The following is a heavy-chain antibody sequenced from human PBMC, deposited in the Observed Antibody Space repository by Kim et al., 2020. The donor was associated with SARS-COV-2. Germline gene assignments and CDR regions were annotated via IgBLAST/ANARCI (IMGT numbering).Heavy chain of an antibody. D-gene: IGHD6-13*01. J-gene: IGHJ4*02. CDR2: INTNTGNP. CDR3: ARDFGGGIAAADDY. CDR1: GYTFTSYA. Sequence: ASVKVSCKASGYTFTSYAMNWVRQAPGQGLEWMGWINTNTGNPTYAQGITGRFVFYLDTSVSTAYLQLSSLKAEDTAVYYCARDFGGGIAAADDYWGQGTLVTVSS. V-gene: IGHV7-4-1*02.